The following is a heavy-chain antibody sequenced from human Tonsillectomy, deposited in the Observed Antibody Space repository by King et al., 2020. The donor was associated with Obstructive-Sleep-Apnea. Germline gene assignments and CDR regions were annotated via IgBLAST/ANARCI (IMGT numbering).Heavy chain of an antibody. J-gene: IGHJ4*02. CDR1: GFTFSTYR. V-gene: IGHV3-48*01. CDR3: AKSGYLSV. CDR2: ISSSSTTI. Sequence: VQLVESGGGLVQPGGSLRLSCAASGFTFSTYRMIWVRQAPGKVLEWLSYISSSSTTIYYADSVKGRFTISRDNAKNSLFLQMNSLRAEDTAVYFCAKSGYLSVWRQGTLVTVSS. D-gene: IGHD3-3*01.